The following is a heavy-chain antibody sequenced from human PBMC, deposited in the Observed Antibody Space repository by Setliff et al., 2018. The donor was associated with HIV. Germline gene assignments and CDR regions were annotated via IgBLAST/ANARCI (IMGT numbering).Heavy chain of an antibody. CDR3: ATVDGTRYLGY. CDR2: MFRTGTS. D-gene: IGHD1-1*01. CDR1: GYSIRSGYY. J-gene: IGHJ4*02. V-gene: IGHV4-38-2*01. Sequence: PSETLSLTCAVSGYSIRSGYYWGWIRQSPGKGLEWIGTMFRTGTSYYNPSLTSRVTISQDTSKNQFSLKLTSVTAADTAVYYCATVDGTRYLGYWGQGKLVTVSS.